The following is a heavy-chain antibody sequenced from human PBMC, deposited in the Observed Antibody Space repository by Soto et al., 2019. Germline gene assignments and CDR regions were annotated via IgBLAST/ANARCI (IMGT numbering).Heavy chain of an antibody. V-gene: IGHV4-31*03. CDR2: IYYSGST. D-gene: IGHD3-16*02. CDR3: ARGVITFGGVIVIPVSYCYFDL. CDR1: GGSISSGGYY. J-gene: IGHJ2*01. Sequence: QVQLQESGPGLVKPSQTLSLTCTVSGGSISSGGYYWSWIRQHPGKGLEWIGYIYYSGSTYYNPSLKGRVTISGDTSKNQFSLKLSSVTAADTAVYYCARGVITFGGVIVIPVSYCYFDLWGRGTLVTVSS.